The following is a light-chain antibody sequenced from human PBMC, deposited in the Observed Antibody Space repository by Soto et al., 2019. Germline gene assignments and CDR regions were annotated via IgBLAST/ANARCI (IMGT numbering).Light chain of an antibody. CDR1: SSDVGGYNY. Sequence: QSALTQPPSASGSPGQSVTISCTGTSSDVGGYNYVSWYQQYPGKAPKLMIYEVSKRPSGVPDRFSGSKSGKTASLTVSGLQHEDEAYYYCTSYAGSNNWVFGGGTKRTFL. J-gene: IGLJ3*02. CDR3: TSYAGSNNWV. V-gene: IGLV2-8*01. CDR2: EVS.